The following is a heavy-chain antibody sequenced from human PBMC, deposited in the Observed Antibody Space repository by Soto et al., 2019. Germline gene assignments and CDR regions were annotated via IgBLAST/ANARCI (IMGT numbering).Heavy chain of an antibody. CDR3: ARASGAYYYDSSGYYYGQGADAFDI. Sequence: PGGSLRLSCAASGFTFSSYSMNWVRQAPGKGLEWVSSISSSSSYIYYADSVKGRFTISRDNAKNSLSLQMNSRRAEDTAVYYCARASGAYYYDSSGYYYGQGADAFDIWGQGTMVTVSS. V-gene: IGHV3-21*01. CDR2: ISSSSSYI. D-gene: IGHD3-22*01. J-gene: IGHJ3*02. CDR1: GFTFSSYS.